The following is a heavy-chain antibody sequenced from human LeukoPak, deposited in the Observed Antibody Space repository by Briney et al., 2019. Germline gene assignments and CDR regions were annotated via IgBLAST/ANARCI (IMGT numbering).Heavy chain of an antibody. Sequence: ASVKVSCKASGYTFTGYYMHWVRQAPGQGLEWMGWINPNSGGTNYAQKFQGRVTMTRDTSISTAYMELSRLRSDDTAVYYCARVKYSSSFIPSAFDIWGQGTMVTVSS. J-gene: IGHJ3*02. CDR1: GYTFTGYY. D-gene: IGHD6-6*01. CDR2: INPNSGGT. CDR3: ARVKYSSSFIPSAFDI. V-gene: IGHV1-2*02.